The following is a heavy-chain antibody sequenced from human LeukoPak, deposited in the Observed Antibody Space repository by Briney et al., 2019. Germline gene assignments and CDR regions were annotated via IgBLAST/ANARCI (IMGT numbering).Heavy chain of an antibody. J-gene: IGHJ4*02. Sequence: SETLSLTCTVPGGSISSYYWSWIRQPPGKGLEWIGYIYYSGSTNYNPSLKSRVTISVDTSKNQFSLKLSSVTAADTAVYYCARGHVGYTSPQTFDYWGQGTLVTVSS. CDR1: GGSISSYY. V-gene: IGHV4-59*01. D-gene: IGHD5-18*01. CDR3: ARGHVGYTSPQTFDY. CDR2: IYYSGST.